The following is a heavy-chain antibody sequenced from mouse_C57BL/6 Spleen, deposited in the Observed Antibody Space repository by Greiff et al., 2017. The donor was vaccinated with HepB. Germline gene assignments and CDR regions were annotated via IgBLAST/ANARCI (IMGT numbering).Heavy chain of an antibody. V-gene: IGHV1-52*01. CDR1: GYTFTSYW. D-gene: IGHD2-2*01. CDR2: IDPSDSET. Sequence: VQLQQPGAELVRPGSSVKLSCKASGYTFTSYWMHWVKQRPIQGLEWIGNIDPSDSETHYNQKFKDKATLTVDKSSSTAYMQLSSLTSEDSAVYYCARGVTTWYFDVWGTGTTVTVSS. J-gene: IGHJ1*03. CDR3: ARGVTTWYFDV.